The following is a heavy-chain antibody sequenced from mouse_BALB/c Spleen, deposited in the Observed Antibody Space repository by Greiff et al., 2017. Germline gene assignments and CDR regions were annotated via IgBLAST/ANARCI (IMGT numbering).Heavy chain of an antibody. J-gene: IGHJ4*01. Sequence: EVKLMESGPGLVKPSQSLSLTCSVTGYSITSGYYWNWIRQFPGNKLEWMGYISYDGSNNYNPSLKNRISITRDTSKNQFFLKLNSVTTEDTATYYCARGGYDGYYSYAMDDWGQGTSVTVSS. CDR1: GYSITSGYY. V-gene: IGHV3-6*02. D-gene: IGHD2-3*01. CDR3: ARGGYDGYYSYAMDD. CDR2: ISYDGSN.